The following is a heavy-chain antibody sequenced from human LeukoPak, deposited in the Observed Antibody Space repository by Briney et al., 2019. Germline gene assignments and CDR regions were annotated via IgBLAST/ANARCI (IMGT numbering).Heavy chain of an antibody. Sequence: GGSLRLSCAASGFTFSSYAMHWVRQAPGKGLEWGAVISYDGSNKYYADSVKGRFTISRDNSKNTLYLQMNSLRAEDTAVYYCARGYGSSSPFDYWGQGTLVTVSS. D-gene: IGHD6-6*01. CDR2: ISYDGSNK. V-gene: IGHV3-30-3*01. J-gene: IGHJ4*02. CDR1: GFTFSSYA. CDR3: ARGYGSSSPFDY.